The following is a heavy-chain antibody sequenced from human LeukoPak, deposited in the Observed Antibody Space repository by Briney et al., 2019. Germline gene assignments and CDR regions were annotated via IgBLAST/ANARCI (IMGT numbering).Heavy chain of an antibody. CDR3: ARGLRVVATPWYY. D-gene: IGHD5-12*01. J-gene: IGHJ4*02. Sequence: ASVKVSCKASGYAFSNYYMHWVRQAPGQGLEWMGWINPNSGGTNYAQKFQGRVTMTRDTSISTAYMELSRLRSDDTAVYYCARGLRVVATPWYYWGQGTLVTVSS. CDR2: INPNSGGT. CDR1: GYAFSNYY. V-gene: IGHV1-2*02.